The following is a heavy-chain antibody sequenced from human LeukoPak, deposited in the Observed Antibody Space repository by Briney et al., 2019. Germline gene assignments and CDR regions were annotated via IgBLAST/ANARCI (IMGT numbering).Heavy chain of an antibody. J-gene: IGHJ4*02. V-gene: IGHV3-23*01. Sequence: GGTLRLSCAASGFTFSSYGMSWVRQAPGKGLEWVSVISGSGDSAYYAESVKGQFTISRDNSKNTLYLHMNSLRAEDTAVYYCVKDSKRWKTYYYESGSHYFDYWGQGTLVTVSS. CDR1: GFTFSSYG. D-gene: IGHD3-10*01. CDR2: ISGSGDSA. CDR3: VKDSKRWKTYYYESGSHYFDY.